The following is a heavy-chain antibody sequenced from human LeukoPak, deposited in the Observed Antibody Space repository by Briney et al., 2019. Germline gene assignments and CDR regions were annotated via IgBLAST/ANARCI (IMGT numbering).Heavy chain of an antibody. Sequence: SETLSLTCAVYGGSFSGYYWSWIRQPPGKGLEWIGEINHSGSTNYNPSLKSRVTISVDTSKNQFSLKLSSVTAADTAVYYCARPFEADSGSHYWVWGQGTLVTVSS. D-gene: IGHD1-26*01. CDR2: INHSGST. J-gene: IGHJ4*02. V-gene: IGHV4-34*01. CDR3: ARPFEADSGSHYWV. CDR1: GGSFSGYY.